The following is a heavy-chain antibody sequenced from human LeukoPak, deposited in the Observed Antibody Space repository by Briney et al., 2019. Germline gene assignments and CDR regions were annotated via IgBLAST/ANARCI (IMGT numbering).Heavy chain of an antibody. CDR1: GYAFTNYY. CDR3: ARDNVGGSYPYYYYYGMDV. J-gene: IGHJ6*02. V-gene: IGHV1-18*01. Sequence: GASVRVSCKASGYAFTNYYFAWVRQAPGQGREGMGWINPYNNNTRYAPKFPDRISLTTDSSPNTAYLELRSLSSDDTAVYFCARDNVGGSYPYYYYYGMDVWGQGTTVTVSS. D-gene: IGHD1-26*01. CDR2: INPYNNNT.